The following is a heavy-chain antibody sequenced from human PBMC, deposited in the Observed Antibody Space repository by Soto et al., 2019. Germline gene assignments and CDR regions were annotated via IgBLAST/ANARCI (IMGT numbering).Heavy chain of an antibody. D-gene: IGHD3-22*01. V-gene: IGHV1-69*13. J-gene: IGHJ4*02. CDR2: IIPIFGTA. CDR1: GGTFHRNT. Sequence: GPSVKVSCKASGGTFHRNTISWVRQAPGQGLEWMGGIIPIFGTANYAQKFQGRVTITADESTNTAYMELSRLRSGDTAVYYCARQFDYDSSGYYYAYWGQGTLVTVSS. CDR3: ARQFDYDSSGYYYAY.